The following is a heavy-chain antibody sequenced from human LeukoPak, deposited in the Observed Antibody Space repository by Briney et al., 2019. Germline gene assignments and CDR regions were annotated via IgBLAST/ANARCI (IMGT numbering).Heavy chain of an antibody. J-gene: IGHJ4*02. V-gene: IGHV3-48*04. D-gene: IGHD3-22*01. CDR2: ISNGSSII. Sequence: GVSLRLSCAASGFTFREYNVNWVREAPGQGLVGVTYISNGSSIIYNADSVKGQFTISRDNDKNSMYLQMNSLRAEDTAVYYCARAYYYDSSGNYYDDYWCQGTLVLVSS. CDR1: GFTFREYN. CDR3: ARAYYYDSSGNYYDDY.